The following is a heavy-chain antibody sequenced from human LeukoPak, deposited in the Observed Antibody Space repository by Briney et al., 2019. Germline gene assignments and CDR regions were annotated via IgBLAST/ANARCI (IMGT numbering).Heavy chain of an antibody. Sequence: ASVKVSCKASGGTFSSYTISWVRQAPGQGLEWMGRIIPILGIANYAQKFQGRVTITADKSTSTAYMEPSSLRSEDTAVYYCARSGYYYEDAFDIWGQGTMVTVSS. CDR3: ARSGYYYEDAFDI. V-gene: IGHV1-69*02. D-gene: IGHD3-22*01. J-gene: IGHJ3*02. CDR1: GGTFSSYT. CDR2: IIPILGIA.